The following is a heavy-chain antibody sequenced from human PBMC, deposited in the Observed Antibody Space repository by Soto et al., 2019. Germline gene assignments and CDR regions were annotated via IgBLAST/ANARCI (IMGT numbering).Heavy chain of an antibody. CDR2: ISYDGSKK. CDR3: ARAKLDDFWSGSRGGYDYGMDV. J-gene: IGHJ6*02. D-gene: IGHD3-3*01. Sequence: QVQLVESGGGVVQPGRSLRLSCAASGFTFSSYAMHWVRQAPGKGLEWVAVISYDGSKKYYADSVEGRFTISRDNSMYALYLQMNSLRAEDTGVYYCARAKLDDFWSGSRGGYDYGMDVWGRGTTVTVSS. CDR1: GFTFSSYA. V-gene: IGHV3-30-3*01.